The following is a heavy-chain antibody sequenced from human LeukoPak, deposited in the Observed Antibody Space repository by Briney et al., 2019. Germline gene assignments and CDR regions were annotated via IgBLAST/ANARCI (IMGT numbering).Heavy chain of an antibody. CDR3: ARHYVFVYGGSSFDY. V-gene: IGHV4-59*08. J-gene: IGHJ4*02. Sequence: SETLSLTCTVSGGSISGYYWSWIRQPPGKGLEWIGYIYYSGSTNYNPSLQSRVTISVDTSQNQFSLKLSSVTAADTAVYYCARHYVFVYGGSSFDYWGQGTLVTVSS. CDR1: GGSISGYY. CDR2: IYYSGST. D-gene: IGHD2-8*01.